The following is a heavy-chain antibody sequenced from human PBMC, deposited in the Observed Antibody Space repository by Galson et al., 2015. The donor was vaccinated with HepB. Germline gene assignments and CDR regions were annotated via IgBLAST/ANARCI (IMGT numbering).Heavy chain of an antibody. Sequence: SLRLSCAASGFTFSDYYMSWLRQAPGKGLEWVSYISSSGSTIYYADSVKGRFTISRDNAKNSLYLQMNSLRAEDTAVYYCARDPDTAMAPRDDYGMDVWGQGTTVTVSS. CDR3: ARDPDTAMAPRDDYGMDV. J-gene: IGHJ6*02. D-gene: IGHD5-18*01. CDR1: GFTFSDYY. CDR2: ISSSGSTI. V-gene: IGHV3-11*04.